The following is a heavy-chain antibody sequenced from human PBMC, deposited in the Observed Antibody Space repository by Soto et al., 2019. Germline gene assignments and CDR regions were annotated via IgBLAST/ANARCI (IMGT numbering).Heavy chain of an antibody. D-gene: IGHD1-26*01. J-gene: IGHJ4*02. V-gene: IGHV4-28*01. CDR2: IYYSGTT. Sequence: QVQLQESGPGLVKPSDTLSLTCAVSGYSISSSNWWGWIRQPPGKGLEWIGYIYYSGTTYYNPSLKSRVTRSEDTSTNQFSLKLTSVTAVDTAVYYCARREIQGPIDYWGQGTLVTVSS. CDR3: ARREIQGPIDY. CDR1: GYSISSSNW.